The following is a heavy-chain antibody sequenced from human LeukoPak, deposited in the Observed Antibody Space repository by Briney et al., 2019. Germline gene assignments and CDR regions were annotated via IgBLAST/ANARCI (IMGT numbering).Heavy chain of an antibody. Sequence: ASVKVSCKAFGYTLINYYIHWVRQAPGQGLDWMGVINPNGGTTFYAQNFQGRVTMTRDTSTSTVYMELSSLRFEDTAVYFCARDDIRGYAGDRYYYYGMDVWGQGTTVTVSS. D-gene: IGHD5-12*01. CDR2: INPNGGTT. J-gene: IGHJ6*02. CDR1: GYTLINYY. CDR3: ARDDIRGYAGDRYYYYGMDV. V-gene: IGHV1-46*01.